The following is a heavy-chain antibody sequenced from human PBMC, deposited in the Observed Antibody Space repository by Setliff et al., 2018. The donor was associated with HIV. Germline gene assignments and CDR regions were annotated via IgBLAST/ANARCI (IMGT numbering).Heavy chain of an antibody. V-gene: IGHV4-38-2*02. CDR2: MCHGGNNN. Sequence: PSETLSLTCGVSGYSISSDYCWGWIRQPPGKGLEWIGNMCHGGNNNYYNPSLRSRVTISIDTSKNQFSLNLRSVTAADTAVYYCARDPPGYGDSKDYWGQGKLVTVSS. J-gene: IGHJ4*02. D-gene: IGHD4-17*01. CDR1: GYSISSDYC. CDR3: ARDPPGYGDSKDY.